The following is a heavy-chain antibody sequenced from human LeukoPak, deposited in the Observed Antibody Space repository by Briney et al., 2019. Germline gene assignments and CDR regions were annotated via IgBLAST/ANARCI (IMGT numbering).Heavy chain of an antibody. V-gene: IGHV3-7*03. Sequence: GGSLRLSCAASGFTFSSYWMSWVRQAPGKGLEWVANIKQDGREKYYVDSVKGRFTISRDNAKNSLYLQMNRLRAEDSAMYYCARSYSGGYLPNYYYGMDVWGQGTTVTVSS. CDR3: ARSYSGGYLPNYYYGMDV. CDR1: GFTFSSYW. CDR2: IKQDGREK. J-gene: IGHJ6*02. D-gene: IGHD1-26*01.